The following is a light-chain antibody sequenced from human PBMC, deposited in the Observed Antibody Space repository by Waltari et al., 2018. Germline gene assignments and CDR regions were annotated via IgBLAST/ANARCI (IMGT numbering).Light chain of an antibody. Sequence: EIVLTQSPGTLSLSPGERATLSCRASQPVRTTYLAWYQQKHGQAPTLLIYGASSRATGIPDRFSGSGSGTDFSLTISSLEPEDFAVYYCQQYDISPLTFGGGTKVEIK. V-gene: IGKV3-20*01. CDR3: QQYDISPLT. CDR1: QPVRTTY. J-gene: IGKJ4*01. CDR2: GAS.